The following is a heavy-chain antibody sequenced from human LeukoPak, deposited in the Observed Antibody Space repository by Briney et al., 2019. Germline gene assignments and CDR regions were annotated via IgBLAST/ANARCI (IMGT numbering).Heavy chain of an antibody. CDR2: IIESGEST. Sequence: GGSLRLSCAAPGFTFSSYAMSWVRQAPGKGLEWVSAIIESGESTYYTDSVKGRFTISRDDSKNTLYLQMNSLRAEDTAFYYCAKGSAQYYFDSWGQGTLVTVSS. V-gene: IGHV3-23*01. J-gene: IGHJ4*02. CDR3: AKGSAQYYFDS. CDR1: GFTFSSYA. D-gene: IGHD3-10*01.